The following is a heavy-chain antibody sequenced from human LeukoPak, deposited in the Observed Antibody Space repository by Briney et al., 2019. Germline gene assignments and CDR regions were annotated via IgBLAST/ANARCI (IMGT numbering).Heavy chain of an antibody. CDR3: AKTPSNWEFDY. Sequence: PGGSLRLSCAASGFTFSSYGMHWVRQAPGKGLEWVAVIWYGGSNKYYADSVKGRFTISRDNSKNTLYLQMNSLRAEDTAVYYCAKTPSNWEFDYWGQGTLVTVSS. CDR2: IWYGGSNK. V-gene: IGHV3-30*02. CDR1: GFTFSSYG. J-gene: IGHJ4*02. D-gene: IGHD7-27*01.